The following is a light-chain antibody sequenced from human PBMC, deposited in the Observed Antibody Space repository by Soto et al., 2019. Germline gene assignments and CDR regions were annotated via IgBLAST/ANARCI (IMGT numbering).Light chain of an antibody. CDR3: QQYNSYPWT. Sequence: DIVMTQSPATLSVSPGQRATLSCRASQSASTNLAWYQQKPGQAPRLLIYGASSRATGIPDRFSGSGSGTEFTLTITSLQPDDFATYYCQQYNSYPWTFGQGTKVDIK. V-gene: IGKV3D-15*01. CDR2: GAS. CDR1: QSASTN. J-gene: IGKJ1*01.